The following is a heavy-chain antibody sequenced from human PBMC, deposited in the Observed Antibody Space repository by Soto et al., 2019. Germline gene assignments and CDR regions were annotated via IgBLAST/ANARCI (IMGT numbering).Heavy chain of an antibody. J-gene: IGHJ6*02. CDR1: GGSISSSSYY. D-gene: IGHD3-16*02. CDR3: ARSMITFGGVIVPGTGMDV. V-gene: IGHV4-39*01. CDR2: IYYSGST. Sequence: SETLSLTCTVSGGSISSSSYYWGWIRQPPGKGLEWIGSIYYSGSTYYNPSLKSRVTISVDTSKNQFSLKLSSVTAADTAVYYCARSMITFGGVIVPGTGMDVWGQGTTVTVSS.